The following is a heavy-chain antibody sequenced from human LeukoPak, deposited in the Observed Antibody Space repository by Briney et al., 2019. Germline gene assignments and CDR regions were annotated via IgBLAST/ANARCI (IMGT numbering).Heavy chain of an antibody. CDR2: IYSGGTT. CDR3: ARGAVYSSGWYDY. D-gene: IGHD6-19*01. CDR1: RFTVSSSNY. V-gene: IGHV3-66*01. J-gene: IGHJ4*02. Sequence: PGGSLRLSCAASRFTVSSSNYMTWVRQAPGKGLEWVSVIYSGGTTYYADSVKGRLTISRDNSKNTLYLQMNSLRAEDTAVYYCARGAVYSSGWYDYWGQGTLVTVSS.